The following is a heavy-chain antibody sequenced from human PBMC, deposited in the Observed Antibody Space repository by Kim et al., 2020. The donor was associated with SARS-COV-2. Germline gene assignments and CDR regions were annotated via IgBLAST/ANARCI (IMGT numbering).Heavy chain of an antibody. V-gene: IGHV1-24*01. D-gene: IGHD3-16*02. Sequence: ASVKVSCKVSGYTLTELSMHWVRQAPGKGLEWMGGFDPEDGETIYAQKFQGRVTMTEDTSTDTAYMELSSLRSEDTAVYYCATYIMITFGGVIAMAPPLDYWGQGTLVTVSS. J-gene: IGHJ4*02. CDR1: GYTLTELS. CDR2: FDPEDGET. CDR3: ATYIMITFGGVIAMAPPLDY.